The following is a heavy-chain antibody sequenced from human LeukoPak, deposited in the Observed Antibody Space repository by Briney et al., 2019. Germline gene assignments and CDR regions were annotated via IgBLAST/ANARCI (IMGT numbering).Heavy chain of an antibody. Sequence: GASVKVSCKASGYKFTSYGLAWVRQAPGHGPEYMGWISTHNGWADYSEKFRGRVTMTTDTSANSAYMELKSLRSDDTAIYYCVRLSGQWLVHSYFDHWGQGTQVIVS. CDR2: ISTHNGWA. CDR3: VRLSGQWLVHSYFDH. V-gene: IGHV1-18*01. CDR1: GYKFTSYG. D-gene: IGHD6-19*01. J-gene: IGHJ4*02.